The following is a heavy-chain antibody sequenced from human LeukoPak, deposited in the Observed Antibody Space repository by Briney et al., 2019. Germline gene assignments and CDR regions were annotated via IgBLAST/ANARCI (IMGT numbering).Heavy chain of an antibody. J-gene: IGHJ4*02. D-gene: IGHD6-6*01. CDR3: ARHDSGSTSLDY. CDR2: ICPGDSGS. V-gene: IGHV5-51*01. Sequence: GESLKISCQGSGYSFTNYWIGWVRQMPGQGLEWMGIICPGDSGSRYSPSFRGQVTISADKSINTAYLQWRSLKASDTAMYYCARHDSGSTSLDYWGQGTLVTASS. CDR1: GYSFTNYW.